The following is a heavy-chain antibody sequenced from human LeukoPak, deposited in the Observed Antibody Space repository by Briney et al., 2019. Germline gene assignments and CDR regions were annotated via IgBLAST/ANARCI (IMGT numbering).Heavy chain of an antibody. CDR3: ARVAGYSYGNVGSYYFDY. Sequence: PGGSLRLSCAASGFTFSSYWMHWVRQAPGKGLVWVSRINSDGSSTSYADSVKGRFTISRDNAKNSLYLQMNSLRAEDTAVYYCARVAGYSYGNVGSYYFDYWGQGTLVTVSS. V-gene: IGHV3-74*01. CDR2: INSDGSST. CDR1: GFTFSSYW. D-gene: IGHD5-18*01. J-gene: IGHJ4*02.